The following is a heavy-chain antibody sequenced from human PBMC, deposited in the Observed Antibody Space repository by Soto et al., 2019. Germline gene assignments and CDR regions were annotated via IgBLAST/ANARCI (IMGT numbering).Heavy chain of an antibody. CDR1: GFTFSSYA. D-gene: IGHD3-22*01. J-gene: IGHJ4*02. Sequence: GGSLRLSCAASGFTFSSYAMHWVRQAPGKGLEWVAVISYDGSNKYYADSVKGRFTISRDNSKNTLYLQMNSLRAEDTAVYYCARSARYYYDSSGYYAIDYWGQGTLVTVSS. CDR3: ARSARYYYDSSGYYAIDY. CDR2: ISYDGSNK. V-gene: IGHV3-30-3*01.